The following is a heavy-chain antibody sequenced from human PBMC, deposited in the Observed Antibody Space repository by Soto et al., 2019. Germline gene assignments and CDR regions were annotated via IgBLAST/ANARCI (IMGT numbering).Heavy chain of an antibody. V-gene: IGHV3-15*01. Sequence: GGSLRLSCAASGFTFSNAWMSWVRQAPGKGLEWVGRIKSKTDGGTTDYAAPVKGRFTISRDDSKNTLYLQMNSLKTEDTAVYYCTTDHIPLPGLDAFDIWGQGTMVTVSS. J-gene: IGHJ3*02. CDR2: IKSKTDGGTT. CDR1: GFTFSNAW. CDR3: TTDHIPLPGLDAFDI. D-gene: IGHD2-21*01.